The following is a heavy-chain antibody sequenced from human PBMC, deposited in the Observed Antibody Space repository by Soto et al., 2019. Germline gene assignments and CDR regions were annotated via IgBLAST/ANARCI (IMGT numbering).Heavy chain of an antibody. CDR3: ARSQGSSTSLQIYYYYYYGIYV. Sequence: QVQLVQSGAEVKKPGSSVKVSCKASGGTFGSYAISWVRQAPGQGLEWMGGIIPIPGTANYAQKFQGRVTIAADESTSTAYMELSSLRSEDTAVYYCARSQGSSTSLQIYYYYYYGIYVWGQGTKVTVSS. J-gene: IGHJ6*02. CDR1: GGTFGSYA. D-gene: IGHD2-2*01. V-gene: IGHV1-69*01. CDR2: IIPIPGTA.